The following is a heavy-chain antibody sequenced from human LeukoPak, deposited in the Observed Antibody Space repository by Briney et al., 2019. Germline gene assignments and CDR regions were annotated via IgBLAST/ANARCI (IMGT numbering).Heavy chain of an antibody. V-gene: IGHV1-18*01. J-gene: IGHJ4*02. CDR3: ARDSIQRKGFDY. CDR1: GYTFTSYG. D-gene: IGHD5-18*01. CDR2: ISAFNGNT. Sequence: ASVKFSCKASGYTFTSYGISWVRQAPGQGLEWMGWISAFNGNTNYAQKLQGRVTMTTDTSTSTAYMELRSLRSDDTAVYYCARDSIQRKGFDYRGQGTLVTVSS.